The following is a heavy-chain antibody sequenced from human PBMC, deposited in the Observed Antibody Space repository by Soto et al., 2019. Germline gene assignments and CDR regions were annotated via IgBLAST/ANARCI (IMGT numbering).Heavy chain of an antibody. CDR2: IYYSRST. CDR3: ARYSSSWLDY. CDR1: GDSISSYY. J-gene: IGHJ4*02. V-gene: IGHV4-59*01. D-gene: IGHD6-13*01. Sequence: PSETLSLTCTVSGDSISSYYWSWIRQPPGKGLEWIGYIYYSRSTNYNPSLKSRVTISVDTSKNQFSLKLSSVTAADTAVYYCARYSSSWLDYWGQGTLVTVSS.